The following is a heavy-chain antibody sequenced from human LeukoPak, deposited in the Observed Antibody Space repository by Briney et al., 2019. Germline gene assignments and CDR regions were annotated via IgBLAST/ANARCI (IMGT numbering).Heavy chain of an antibody. Sequence: PGGSLRLSCAASGFTFSSYAMSWVRQAPGKGLEWVSGISGSGGSTYYADSVKGRFTISRDNSKNTLYLQMNSLRAEHTAVYYCATTADYWGSYGWGQGTLVTVSS. J-gene: IGHJ4*02. CDR3: ATTADYWGSYG. V-gene: IGHV3-23*01. CDR2: ISGSGGST. CDR1: GFTFSSYA. D-gene: IGHD7-27*01.